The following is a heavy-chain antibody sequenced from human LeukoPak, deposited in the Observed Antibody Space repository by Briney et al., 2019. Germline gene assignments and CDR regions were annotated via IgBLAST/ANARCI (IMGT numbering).Heavy chain of an antibody. Sequence: GGSLRVSCAASGFTFSSNWMHWVRQAPGKGLVWVSRINEDGSTTNYADSAKGRSTIFRDNAKNTLYLQMNSLRAEDTAVYYCVRDLGGRSGHWGQGTLVTVSS. CDR2: INEDGSTT. V-gene: IGHV3-74*01. CDR3: VRDLGGRSGH. CDR1: GFTFSSNW. D-gene: IGHD1-26*01. J-gene: IGHJ4*02.